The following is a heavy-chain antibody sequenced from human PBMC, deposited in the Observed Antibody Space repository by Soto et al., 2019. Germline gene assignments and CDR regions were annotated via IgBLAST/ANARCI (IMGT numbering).Heavy chain of an antibody. V-gene: IGHV4-31*03. D-gene: IGHD3-16*02. CDR2: IYYIGTS. CDR1: GASISSGGYY. Sequence: SETLSLTCTVSGASISSGGYYWGWIRQHPGKGLEWIGFIYYIGTSYYNPSLESRITLSVDTSKIHFSLNLTSVTAADTAVYYCARVLRDVLSDRYYWYFDLWGRGTLVT. J-gene: IGHJ2*01. CDR3: ARVLRDVLSDRYYWYFDL.